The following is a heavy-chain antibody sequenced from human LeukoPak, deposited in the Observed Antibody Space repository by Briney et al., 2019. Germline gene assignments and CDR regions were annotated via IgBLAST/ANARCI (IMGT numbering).Heavy chain of an antibody. Sequence: PGGSLRLSCAASGFTFSSYSMNWVRQAPGKGLEWVSSISSSSSYIYYADSVKGRFTISRDNAKNSLYLQMNSLRAEDTAVYYCAAQEDFWNKKAFDIWGQGTMVTVSS. CDR3: AAQEDFWNKKAFDI. V-gene: IGHV3-21*01. J-gene: IGHJ3*02. CDR2: ISSSSSYI. CDR1: GFTFSSYS. D-gene: IGHD3-3*01.